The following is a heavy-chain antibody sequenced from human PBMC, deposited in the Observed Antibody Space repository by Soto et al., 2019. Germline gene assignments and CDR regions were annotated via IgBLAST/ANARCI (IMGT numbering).Heavy chain of an antibody. CDR3: ARARETTAFDY. Sequence: PSETLSLTCTVFGGSISSGGYYWSWIRQHPGKGLEWIGYIYYSGSTYYNPSLKSRVTISVDTSKNQFSLKLSSVTAADTAVYYCARARETTAFDYWGQGTLVTVSS. V-gene: IGHV4-31*03. CDR1: GGSISSGGYY. CDR2: IYYSGST. D-gene: IGHD4-17*01. J-gene: IGHJ4*02.